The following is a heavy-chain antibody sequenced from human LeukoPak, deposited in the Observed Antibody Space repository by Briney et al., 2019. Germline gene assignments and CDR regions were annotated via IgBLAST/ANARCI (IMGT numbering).Heavy chain of an antibody. D-gene: IGHD3-22*01. CDR3: ARGGYYYDSSGYYYPLDY. V-gene: IGHV4-61*02. CDR2: IYSSGST. CDR1: GGSISSGSYY. Sequence: SETLSLTCTVSGGSISSGSYYWSWIRQPAGKGLEWIGRIYSSGSTNYNPSLKSRVTISVGASKDQFSLKMRSVTAAGTGVYYCARGGYYYDSSGYYYPLDYWGQGTLVTISS. J-gene: IGHJ4*02.